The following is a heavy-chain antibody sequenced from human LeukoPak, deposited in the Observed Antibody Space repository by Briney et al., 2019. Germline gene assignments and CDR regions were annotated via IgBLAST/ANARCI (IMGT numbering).Heavy chain of an antibody. D-gene: IGHD3-10*02. J-gene: IGHJ6*03. V-gene: IGHV4-61*05. Sequence: SETLSLTCTVSGGSISSSSYYWGWIRQPPGKGLEWIGYIYYSGSTNYNPSLKSRVTISVDTSKNQFSLKLSSVTAADTAVYYCARVMLDYYYYMDVWGKGTTVTVSS. CDR1: GGSISSSSYY. CDR3: ARVMLDYYYYMDV. CDR2: IYYSGST.